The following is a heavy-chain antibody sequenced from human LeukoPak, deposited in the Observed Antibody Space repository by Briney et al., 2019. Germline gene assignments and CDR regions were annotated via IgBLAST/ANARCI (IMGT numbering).Heavy chain of an antibody. CDR2: IYTSGGT. V-gene: IGHV4-61*02. CDR1: GGSISSGDNY. J-gene: IGHJ4*02. Sequence: SQTLSLTCTVSGGSISSGDNYWSWTRQPAGKGLEWIGRIYTSGGTNYNPSLKSRVTISEDTSKNQFSLKLSSVTAADTAVYYCASAYTYASRFVYWGQGTLVTVSS. CDR3: ASAYTYASRFVY. D-gene: IGHD5-18*01.